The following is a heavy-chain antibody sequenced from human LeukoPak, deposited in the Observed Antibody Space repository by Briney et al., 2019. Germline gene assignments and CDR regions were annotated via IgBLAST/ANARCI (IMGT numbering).Heavy chain of an antibody. CDR2: IYPGDSDT. CDR1: GYSFTSYW. Sequence: GESLKISCKGSGYSFTSYWIGWVRQMPGKGLEWVGIIYPGDSDTRYSPSFQGQVTISADKSISTACLQWSSLKASDTAMYYCARRSFEYSSSLSWFDPWGQGTLVTVSS. CDR3: ARRSFEYSSSLSWFDP. D-gene: IGHD6-6*01. V-gene: IGHV5-51*01. J-gene: IGHJ5*02.